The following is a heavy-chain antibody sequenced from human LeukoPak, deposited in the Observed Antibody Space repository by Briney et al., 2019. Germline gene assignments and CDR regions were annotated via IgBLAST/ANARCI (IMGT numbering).Heavy chain of an antibody. D-gene: IGHD6-6*01. V-gene: IGHV3-7*01. CDR2: INQDQSAR. CDR1: GFTFRNFW. J-gene: IGHJ4*02. Sequence: GGSLRLSCAASGFTFRNFWMSWVRQAPGKGLEWVASINQDQSARFYVDSVRGRFTISRDNAQNSLFLQMNSLRAEDTAVYYCARAYSSSSPFGYWGQGTLVTVSS. CDR3: ARAYSSSSPFGY.